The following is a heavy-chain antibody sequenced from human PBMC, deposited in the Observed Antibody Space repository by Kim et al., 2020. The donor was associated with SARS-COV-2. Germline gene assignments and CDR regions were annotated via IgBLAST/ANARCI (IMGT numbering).Heavy chain of an antibody. J-gene: IGHJ4*02. CDR2: ISNRGTII. CDR1: GFTFSDYY. V-gene: IGHV3-11*01. Sequence: GGSLRLSCAASGFTFSDYYMIWIRQAPGKGLEWVSYISNRGTIIYYADSVKGRFSISRDNAKNSLYLQLNSLRAEDTAVYYCARDPTYSYDSSAYYPKYYFDSWRQGTLVTVSS. D-gene: IGHD3-22*01. CDR3: ARDPTYSYDSSAYYPKYYFDS.